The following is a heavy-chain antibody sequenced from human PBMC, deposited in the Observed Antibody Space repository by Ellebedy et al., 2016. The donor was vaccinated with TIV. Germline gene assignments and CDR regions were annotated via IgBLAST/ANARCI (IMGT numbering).Heavy chain of an antibody. V-gene: IGHV1-8*01. J-gene: IGHJ4*02. CDR1: GYTFTTYD. CDR3: ARGGYSYPEDFDF. CDR2: MNPNSGNT. D-gene: IGHD5-18*01. Sequence: ASVKVSCKASGYTFTTYDINWVRQTTGQGLEWMGWMNPNSGNTDYAQKFQDRVIMTRNTSISTAYMELYSLTSEDTAVYYCARGGYSYPEDFDFWGQGTLVTVSS.